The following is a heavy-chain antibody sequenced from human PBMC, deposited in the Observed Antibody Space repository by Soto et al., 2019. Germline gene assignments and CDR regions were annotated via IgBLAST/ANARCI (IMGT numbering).Heavy chain of an antibody. J-gene: IGHJ6*02. CDR1: GFTFSSYG. CDR3: ARDFGIAAAGPNYYYYGMDV. V-gene: IGHV3-33*01. CDR2: IWYDGSNK. Sequence: PGGSLRLSCAASGFTFSSYGMHWVRQAPGKGLEWVAVIWYDGSNKYYADSVKGRFTISRDNSKSTLYLQMNSLRAEDTAVYYCARDFGIAAAGPNYYYYGMDVWGQGTTVTVSS. D-gene: IGHD6-13*01.